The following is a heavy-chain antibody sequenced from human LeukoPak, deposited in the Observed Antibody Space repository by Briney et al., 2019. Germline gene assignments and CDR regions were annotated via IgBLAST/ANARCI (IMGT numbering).Heavy chain of an antibody. J-gene: IGHJ6*03. CDR1: GYSFTTYD. CDR3: ALRITGTNRWYYYYYMGV. Sequence: GASVKVSCEASGYSFTTYDITWVRQAPGQGLEWMGWSSANNGNTSYVQKFQGRLTMTTDMSTRTAYMELRSLRSDDTAVYYCALRITGTNRWYYYYYMGVWGKGTTVTVSS. D-gene: IGHD1-7*01. V-gene: IGHV1-18*01. CDR2: SSANNGNT.